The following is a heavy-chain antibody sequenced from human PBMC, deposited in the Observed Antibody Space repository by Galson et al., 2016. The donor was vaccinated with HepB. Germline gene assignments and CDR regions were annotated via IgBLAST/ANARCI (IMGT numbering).Heavy chain of an antibody. Sequence: SLRLSCAASGFTFSSYGMHWVRQAPGKGLEWMAVIWYDGINKYYGDSVQGRFTISRDNSRNTLYLQMNSLRAEDTAVYYCARDLGGSSCLDYWDQGTLVTVSS. CDR3: ARDLGGSSCLDY. V-gene: IGHV3-33*01. D-gene: IGHD6-6*01. CDR2: IWYDGINK. CDR1: GFTFSSYG. J-gene: IGHJ4*02.